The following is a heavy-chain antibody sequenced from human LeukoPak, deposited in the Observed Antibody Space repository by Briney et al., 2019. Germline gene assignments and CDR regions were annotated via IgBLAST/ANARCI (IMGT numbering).Heavy chain of an antibody. V-gene: IGHV4-59*12. CDR2: IYYSGTT. CDR3: ARALTTVTQYYFDY. J-gene: IGHJ4*02. Sequence: PSETLSLTCTVSGDSISSYYWTWIRQPPGKGLEWIGYIYYSGTTNYNPSLKSRVTISVDTSKNQFSLKLSSVTAADTAVYYCARALTTVTQYYFDYWGQRTLVTVSS. D-gene: IGHD4-17*01. CDR1: GDSISSYY.